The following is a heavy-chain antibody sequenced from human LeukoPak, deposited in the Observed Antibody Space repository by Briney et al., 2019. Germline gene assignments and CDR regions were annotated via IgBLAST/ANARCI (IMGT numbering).Heavy chain of an antibody. Sequence: ASVKVSCKASGYTFTSYDINWVRQATGQGLEWMGWMNPNSGNTGYAQKFQGRVTMTRNTSISTAYMELSSLRSEDTAVYYCARVFWGGCSSTRCYYMDVWGKGTTVTVSS. CDR3: ARVFWGGCSSTRCYYMDV. J-gene: IGHJ6*03. D-gene: IGHD2-2*01. CDR1: GYTFTSYD. V-gene: IGHV1-8*01. CDR2: MNPNSGNT.